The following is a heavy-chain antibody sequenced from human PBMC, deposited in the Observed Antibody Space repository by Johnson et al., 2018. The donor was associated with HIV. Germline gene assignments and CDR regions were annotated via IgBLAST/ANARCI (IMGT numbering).Heavy chain of an antibody. CDR3: ARPDYDMLTGACDI. CDR2: ISWNSGSI. V-gene: IGHV3-9*01. CDR1: GFTFDDYA. D-gene: IGHD3-9*01. J-gene: IGHJ3*02. Sequence: VQLVESGGGLVQPGRSLRLSCAASGFTFDDYAMHWVRQAPGKGLEWVSGISWNSGSIGYADSVKGRFTISRDNAKNRLYLQMNSLRVEDTAVYYCARPDYDMLTGACDIWGQGTMVTVAS.